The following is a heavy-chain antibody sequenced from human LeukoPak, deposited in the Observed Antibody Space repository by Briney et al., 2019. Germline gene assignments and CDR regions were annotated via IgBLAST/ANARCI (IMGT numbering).Heavy chain of an antibody. J-gene: IGHJ6*03. D-gene: IGHD5-18*01. CDR1: GFIFSSYS. Sequence: GGSLRLSCAASGFIFSSYSMNWVRQAPGKGLEWVSSISSSSSYIYYADSVKGRFTISRDNAKNSLYLQMNSLRAEDTAVYYCARAEVDTAMVNPYYYYMDVWGKGTTVTVSS. CDR3: ARAEVDTAMVNPYYYYMDV. V-gene: IGHV3-21*01. CDR2: ISSSSSYI.